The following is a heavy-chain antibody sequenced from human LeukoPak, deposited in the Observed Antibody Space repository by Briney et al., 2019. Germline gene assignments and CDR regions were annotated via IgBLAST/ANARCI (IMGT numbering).Heavy chain of an antibody. D-gene: IGHD2-15*01. V-gene: IGHV1-46*01. Sequence: ASVKVSCKASGYTFTSYHMHWVRQAPGQGLDWMGIINPSAGITTYAQKFQGRVAMTKDTSTSTVYMELSSLRSEDTAVYYCARGFSGPATPYFDYWGQGTLVTVSS. CDR2: INPSAGIT. CDR3: ARGFSGPATPYFDY. CDR1: GYTFTSYH. J-gene: IGHJ4*02.